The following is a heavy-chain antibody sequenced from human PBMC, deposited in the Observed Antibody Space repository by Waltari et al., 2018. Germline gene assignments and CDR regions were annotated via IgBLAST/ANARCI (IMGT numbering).Heavy chain of an antibody. Sequence: QVQLQESGPGLVKPSETLSLTCTVSGGPISIYYWSWIRQPPGKGLEWIGYISYSGRTNYNPSLKSRVTISLDASNNQFSLKLNSVTAADTAVYFCARAYLGELLDYWGQGTLVTVSS. D-gene: IGHD1-26*01. V-gene: IGHV4-59*01. CDR3: ARAYLGELLDY. J-gene: IGHJ4*02. CDR1: GGPISIYY. CDR2: ISYSGRT.